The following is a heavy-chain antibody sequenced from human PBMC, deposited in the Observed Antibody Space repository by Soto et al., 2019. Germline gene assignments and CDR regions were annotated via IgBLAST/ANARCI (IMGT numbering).Heavy chain of an antibody. CDR1: GFSFGSYA. CDR3: ARWSYLDY. D-gene: IGHD3-3*01. J-gene: IGHJ4*02. Sequence: GSLRLSCAASGFSFGSYALSWVRQAPGKGLEWVSTISGSDGKTFYADSVKGRFSTSRDTSQSTLYLQMNSLRADDTAMYYCARWSYLDYWGQGTRVTVSS. V-gene: IGHV3-23*01. CDR2: ISGSDGKT.